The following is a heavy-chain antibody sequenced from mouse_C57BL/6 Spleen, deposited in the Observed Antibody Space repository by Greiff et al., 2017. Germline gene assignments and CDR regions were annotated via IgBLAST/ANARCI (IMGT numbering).Heavy chain of an antibody. CDR2: INPSNGGT. CDR1: GYTFTSYW. D-gene: IGHD2-4*01. J-gene: IGHJ4*01. Sequence: VQLQQSGTELVKPGASVKLSCKASGYTFTSYWMHWVKQRPGQGLEWIGNINPSNGGTNYNEKFKSKATLTVDKSSSTAYMQLSSLTSEDSAVYYCARSEGYDYDGGYAMDYWGQGTSVTVSS. CDR3: ARSEGYDYDGGYAMDY. V-gene: IGHV1-53*01.